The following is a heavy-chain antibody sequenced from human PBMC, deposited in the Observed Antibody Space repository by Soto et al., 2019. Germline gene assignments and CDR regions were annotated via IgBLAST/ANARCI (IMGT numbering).Heavy chain of an antibody. Sequence: QVQLVQSGAEAKRPGSSVKVSCKTSGGTFSSYAINWVRQAPGQGLEWMGGIVPLFRTTNYAQKFQGRVTITADTSTYTVYMELSELRSGDTAVYYCARGGYSSTWSNLLDRSGLDVWGQGTTVTVSS. D-gene: IGHD6-13*01. CDR1: GGTFSSYA. CDR3: ARGGYSSTWSNLLDRSGLDV. J-gene: IGHJ6*02. V-gene: IGHV1-69*06. CDR2: IVPLFRTT.